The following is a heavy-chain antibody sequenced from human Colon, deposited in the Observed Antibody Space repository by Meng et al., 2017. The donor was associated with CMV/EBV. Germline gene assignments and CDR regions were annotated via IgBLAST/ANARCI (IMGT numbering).Heavy chain of an antibody. CDR3: ARAPYNWNDEGWFDP. Sequence: QGRRVQSGAEVKKPGASVKVSCKASGYTFTGYYMHWVRQAPGQGLEWMGWIDPNSGGTNYAQKFQGRVTMTRDTSISTAYMELSRLRSDDTAVYYCARAPYNWNDEGWFDPWGQGTLVTVSS. D-gene: IGHD1-20*01. V-gene: IGHV1-2*02. CDR2: IDPNSGGT. CDR1: GYTFTGYY. J-gene: IGHJ5*02.